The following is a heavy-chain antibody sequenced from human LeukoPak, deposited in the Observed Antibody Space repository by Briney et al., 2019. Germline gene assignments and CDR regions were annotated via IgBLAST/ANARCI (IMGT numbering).Heavy chain of an antibody. CDR3: ARREWLRSYWYFDL. CDR2: INHSGST. V-gene: IGHV4-34*01. D-gene: IGHD3-3*01. J-gene: IGHJ2*01. CDR1: GGSISSYY. Sequence: PSETLSLTCTVSGGSISSYYWSWIRQPPGKGLEWIGEINHSGSTNYNPSLKSRVTISVDTSKNQFSLKLSSVTAADTAVYYCARREWLRSYWYFDLWGRGTLVTVSS.